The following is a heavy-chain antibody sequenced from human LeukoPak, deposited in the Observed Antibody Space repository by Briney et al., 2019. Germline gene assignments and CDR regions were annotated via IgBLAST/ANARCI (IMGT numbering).Heavy chain of an antibody. CDR2: INQDVSEK. D-gene: IGHD2-15*01. Sequence: GGSLRLSCAASGFTFNKYWMSWGRQAPGKGLEWVANINQDVSEKYHVDSVKGRFTISRDNTKKSLYLQMNSLRAEDTAVYYCARDGGPFDSWGQGTLVTASS. CDR3: ARDGGPFDS. J-gene: IGHJ4*02. CDR1: GFTFNKYW. V-gene: IGHV3-7*01.